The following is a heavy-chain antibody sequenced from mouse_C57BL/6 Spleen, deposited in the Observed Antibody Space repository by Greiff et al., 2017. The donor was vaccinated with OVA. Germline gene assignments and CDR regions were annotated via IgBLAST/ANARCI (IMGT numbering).Heavy chain of an antibody. J-gene: IGHJ3*01. CDR3: TRVPYDNCDRVAY. D-gene: IGHD2-12*01. CDR1: GYTFTDYE. CDR2: IDPETGGT. Sequence: VQLQHSGAELVRPGASVTLSCKASGYTFTDYEMHWVKQTPVHGLEWIGAIDPETGGTAYNQKFKGKAILTADKSSSTAYMELRSLTSEDSAVDYYTRVPYDNCDRVAYWGQGTLVTVSA. V-gene: IGHV1-15*01.